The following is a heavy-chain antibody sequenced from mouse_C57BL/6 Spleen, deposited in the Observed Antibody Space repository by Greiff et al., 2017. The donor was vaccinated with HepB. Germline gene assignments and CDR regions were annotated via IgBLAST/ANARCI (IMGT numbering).Heavy chain of an antibody. CDR2: SRNKANDYTT. V-gene: IGHV7-1*01. CDR1: GFTFSDFY. D-gene: IGHD2-4*01. CDR3: ASVPYYDYDEGAMDY. Sequence: EVRLVESGGGLVQSGRSLRLSCATSGFTFSDFYMEWVRQAPGKGLEWIAASRNKANDYTTEYSASVKGRFIVSRDTSQSILDLQMNALRAEDTAIYYCASVPYYDYDEGAMDYWGQGTSVTVSS. J-gene: IGHJ4*01.